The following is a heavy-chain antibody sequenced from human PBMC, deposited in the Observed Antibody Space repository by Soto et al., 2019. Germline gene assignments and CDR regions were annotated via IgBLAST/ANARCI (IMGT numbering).Heavy chain of an antibody. CDR1: GFTFSSYA. J-gene: IGHJ4*02. V-gene: IGHV3-23*01. D-gene: IGHD2-2*01. CDR2: ISGSGGST. Sequence: GGSLRLSCAASGFTFSSYAMSWVRQAPGKGLEWVSAISGSGGSTYYADSVKGRFTISRDNSKNTLYPQMNSLRAEDTAVYYCAKGLGYCSSTSCYYPYYFDYWGQGTLVTVSS. CDR3: AKGLGYCSSTSCYYPYYFDY.